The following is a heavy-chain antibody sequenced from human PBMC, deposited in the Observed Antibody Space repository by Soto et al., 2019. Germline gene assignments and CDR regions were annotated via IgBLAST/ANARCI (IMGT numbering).Heavy chain of an antibody. V-gene: IGHV3-30*04. D-gene: IGHD2-2*02. J-gene: IGHJ6*02. CDR1: GFTFSSYA. Sequence: PGGSLRLSCAASGFTFSSYAMHWARQAPGKGLEWVAVTSYDGRKKDYADSVKGRFTISRDNSNNTVYLQMNGLRAEDTAVYYCARGCSSNDCYTNYYYYYAMDVWGHGTTVTVSS. CDR2: TSYDGRKK. CDR3: ARGCSSNDCYTNYYYYYAMDV.